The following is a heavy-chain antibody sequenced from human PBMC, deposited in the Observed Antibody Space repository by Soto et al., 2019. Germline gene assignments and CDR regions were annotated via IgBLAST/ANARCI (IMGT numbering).Heavy chain of an antibody. CDR3: ARDPHYYDSSGYYDY. CDR2: ISSSSYI. CDR1: GFTFSSYS. D-gene: IGHD3-22*01. V-gene: IGHV3-21*01. Sequence: PGGSLRLSCAASGFTFSSYSMNWVRQAPGKGLEWVSSISSSSYIYYADSVKGRFTISRDNAKNSLYLQMNSLRAEDTAVYYCARDPHYYDSSGYYDYWGQGTLVTVSS. J-gene: IGHJ4*02.